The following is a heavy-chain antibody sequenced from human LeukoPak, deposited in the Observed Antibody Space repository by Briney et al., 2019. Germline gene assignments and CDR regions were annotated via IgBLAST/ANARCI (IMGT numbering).Heavy chain of an antibody. CDR3: AKDPVGSGYFDY. V-gene: IGHV1-69*01. CDR1: GGTFSSYA. Sequence: SVKVSCKASGGTFSSYAISWVRQAPGQGLEWMGGIIPIFGTANYAQRFQGRVTITADESTSTAYMELSSLRSEDTAVYYCAKDPVGSGYFDYWGQGTLVTVSS. D-gene: IGHD6-19*01. CDR2: IIPIFGTA. J-gene: IGHJ4*02.